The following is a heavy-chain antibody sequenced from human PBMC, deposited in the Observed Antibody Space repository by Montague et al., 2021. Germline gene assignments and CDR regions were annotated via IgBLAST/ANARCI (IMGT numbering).Heavy chain of an antibody. Sequence: PALVKPTQTLTLTCTFSGFSLATSGVGVAWLRQPPGKALEWLALIFWDDDKRYSLSLKSRLTITKDTTKNQVVLTLTNMDPVDTATYFCAPKIAAHKAHDGFSVRGQGTVVTVSA. CDR2: IFWDDDK. CDR3: APKIAAHKAHDGFSV. V-gene: IGHV2-5*02. D-gene: IGHD6-13*01. J-gene: IGHJ3*01. CDR1: GFSLATSGVG.